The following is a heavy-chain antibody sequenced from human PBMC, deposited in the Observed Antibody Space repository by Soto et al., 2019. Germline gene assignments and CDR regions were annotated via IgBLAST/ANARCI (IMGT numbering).Heavy chain of an antibody. CDR2: IKQDGSEK. D-gene: IGHD3-22*01. J-gene: IGHJ4*02. CDR1: GFAFSNYW. CDR3: ARGGTSMIVVGAFDD. Sequence: EVQLVESGGGLVQPGGSLRLSCAASGFAFSNYWMSWVRQAPGKGLEWVATIKQDGSEKYYVDSVKGRFTISRDKAKNSLDVQMNSLRAEDTAVYHCARGGTSMIVVGAFDDWGQGTLVTVS. V-gene: IGHV3-7*01.